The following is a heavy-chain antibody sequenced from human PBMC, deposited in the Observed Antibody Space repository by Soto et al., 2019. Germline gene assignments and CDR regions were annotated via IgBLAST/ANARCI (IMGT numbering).Heavy chain of an antibody. V-gene: IGHV4-30-4*01. CDR3: AREDDGGDRDYYGLDV. CDR2: IHYSGIG. D-gene: IGHD2-21*02. CDR1: GGSISYDHYH. Sequence: QVQLQESGPGLVGPSQTLSLTCTVSGGSISYDHYHWTWIRQPPGKGLEWIGYIHYSGIGFYNPSPQSRLSMSVDTSKNLSSLKLSSVTAADTAVYFCAREDDGGDRDYYGLDVWGQGTTVTVSS. J-gene: IGHJ6*02.